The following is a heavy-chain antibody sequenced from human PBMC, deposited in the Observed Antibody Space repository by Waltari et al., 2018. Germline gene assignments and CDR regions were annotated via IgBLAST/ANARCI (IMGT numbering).Heavy chain of an antibody. Sequence: QVQLQESGPGLVKPSETLSLTCTVSGASISTYYWNWIRQSAGMGLEWIGRIHSSGSTIYNPSLNSRVTISMDTSKNQFSLTLSSVTAADTAVYYCARRSTEVATSRGGDNWFDRWGLGTLVTVSS. CDR3: ARRSTEVATSRGGDNWFDR. D-gene: IGHD3-10*01. V-gene: IGHV4-4*07. CDR2: IHSSGST. J-gene: IGHJ5*02. CDR1: GASISTYY.